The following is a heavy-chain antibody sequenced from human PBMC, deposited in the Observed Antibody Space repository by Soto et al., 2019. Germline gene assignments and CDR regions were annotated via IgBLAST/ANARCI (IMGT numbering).Heavy chain of an antibody. Sequence: QVQLVQSGAEVKKPGASVKVSCKASGYPFTDHDINWVRQATGQGLEWMGWMNPNTGNTRYAQRFQGRLTMTRDTSISTAFMELSGLRSEDTARYYCARGRLATLTAFWGRGTLVTVSS. V-gene: IGHV1-8*01. J-gene: IGHJ4*02. CDR2: MNPNTGNT. D-gene: IGHD5-12*01. CDR3: ARGRLATLTAF. CDR1: GYPFTDHD.